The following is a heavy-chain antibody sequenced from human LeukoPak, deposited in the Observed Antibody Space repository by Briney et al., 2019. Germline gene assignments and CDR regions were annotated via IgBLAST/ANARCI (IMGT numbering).Heavy chain of an antibody. CDR1: GYTFTGYY. D-gene: IGHD6-19*01. V-gene: IGHV1-2*02. Sequence: ASVKVSCKASGYTFTGYYMHWVRQAPGQGLEWMGWINPNSGGTNYAQKFQGRVTMTRDTSISTAYMELSRPRSDDTAVYYCARDLLRGGSSGWYQSSWFDPWGQGTLVTVSP. CDR2: INPNSGGT. CDR3: ARDLLRGGSSGWYQSSWFDP. J-gene: IGHJ5*02.